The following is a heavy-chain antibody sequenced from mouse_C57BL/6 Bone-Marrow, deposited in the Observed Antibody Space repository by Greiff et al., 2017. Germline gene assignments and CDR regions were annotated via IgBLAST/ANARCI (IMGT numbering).Heavy chain of an antibody. D-gene: IGHD4-1*01. J-gene: IGHJ2*01. V-gene: IGHV1-54*01. Sequence: QVQLQQSGAELVRPGTSVKLSCKASGYAFTNYLIEWVNQTPGQGLEWIGVINPGSGGTTYNEKFSGKAKLTADKYSSTAYIQLSSLTSEDSAVYFCARPNCDALCFDYWGQGTTLTVSS. CDR3: ARPNCDALCFDY. CDR2: INPGSGGT. CDR1: GYAFTNYL.